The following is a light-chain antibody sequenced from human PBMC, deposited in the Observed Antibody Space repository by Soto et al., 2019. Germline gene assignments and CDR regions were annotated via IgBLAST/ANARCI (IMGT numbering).Light chain of an antibody. J-gene: IGKJ3*01. V-gene: IGKV1-5*03. Sequence: DIQMTQSPSTLSASVGDRVTITCRASESISSWLAWYQQKPGKAPKLLIYKASSLESGVPSRFSGSGSGTEVTLTISSLQPDDFATYYCQQYNSYLLTFGPGTKVDIK. CDR3: QQYNSYLLT. CDR1: ESISSW. CDR2: KAS.